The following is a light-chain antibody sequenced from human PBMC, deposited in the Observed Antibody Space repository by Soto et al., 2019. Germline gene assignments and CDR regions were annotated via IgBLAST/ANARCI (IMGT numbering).Light chain of an antibody. Sequence: EIVLTQSPGTLSLSAGERAARSCRASQSVSSGYLAWYQQKPGRAPRLLNYGAGSRATGIPDRFSGSGSGTDFTLTISGLEPEDFAVYYCQQYGSSSITFGQGTRLEI. CDR2: GAG. CDR1: QSVSSGY. J-gene: IGKJ5*01. CDR3: QQYGSSSIT. V-gene: IGKV3-20*01.